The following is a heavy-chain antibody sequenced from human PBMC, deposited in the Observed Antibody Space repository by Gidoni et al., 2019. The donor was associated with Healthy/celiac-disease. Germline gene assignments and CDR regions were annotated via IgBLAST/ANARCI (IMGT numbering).Heavy chain of an antibody. Sequence: QLQLQESGPGLVKPSETLSLTCTVSGVSISSSSYYWGWIRQPPGKGLEWIGSIYYSGSTYYNPSLKSRVTISVDTSKNQFSLKLSSVTAADTAVYYCATPWRRDGYNLVWYFDLWGRGTLVTVSS. CDR3: ATPWRRDGYNLVWYFDL. D-gene: IGHD5-12*01. J-gene: IGHJ2*01. CDR2: IYYSGST. CDR1: GVSISSSSYY. V-gene: IGHV4-39*01.